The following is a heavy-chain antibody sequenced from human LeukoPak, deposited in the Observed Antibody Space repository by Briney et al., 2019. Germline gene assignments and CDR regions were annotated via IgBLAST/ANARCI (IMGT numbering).Heavy chain of an antibody. CDR3: ARDIRIAAAVDY. CDR1: GFTVSSNY. Sequence: GGSLRLSCAASGFTVSSNYMSWVRQAPGKGLEWVSVIYSGGSTYYADSVKGRFTISRDNSKNTLYLQMNSLRAEDTAVYYCARDIRIAAAVDYWGQGTLVTVSS. V-gene: IGHV3-53*05. D-gene: IGHD6-13*01. J-gene: IGHJ4*02. CDR2: IYSGGST.